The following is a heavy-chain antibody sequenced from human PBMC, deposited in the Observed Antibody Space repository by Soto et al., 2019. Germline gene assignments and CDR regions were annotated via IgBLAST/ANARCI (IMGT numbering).Heavy chain of an antibody. Sequence: EVQLLESGGGLVQPGGSLRLSCAASGFTFSNYAMSWVRQAPGKGLEWVSVISGGGGTTYYADSVKGRFTISRDNSKNTLYLQMKSLRAEDTALYYCAKAMSTPSRPRNYFDYWGQGTLVTVSS. J-gene: IGHJ4*02. CDR3: AKAMSTPSRPRNYFDY. CDR2: ISGGGGTT. CDR1: GFTFSNYA. V-gene: IGHV3-23*01. D-gene: IGHD6-6*01.